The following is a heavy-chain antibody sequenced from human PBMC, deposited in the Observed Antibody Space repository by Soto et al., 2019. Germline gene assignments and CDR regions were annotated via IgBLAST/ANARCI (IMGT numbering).Heavy chain of an antibody. D-gene: IGHD6-13*01. Sequence: QLQLQESGPGLVKPSETLSLTCSVSGASVRMSDYYWGWIRQPPGKGLEWIGTIYYSGTTFYNPSLKSRVTIFVDTSKNYFSLNLTSVTAADTAMYYCARQGLRGPAAGASDYWGQGTLVTVSS. J-gene: IGHJ4*02. V-gene: IGHV4-39*01. CDR2: IYYSGTT. CDR1: GASVRMSDYY. CDR3: ARQGLRGPAAGASDY.